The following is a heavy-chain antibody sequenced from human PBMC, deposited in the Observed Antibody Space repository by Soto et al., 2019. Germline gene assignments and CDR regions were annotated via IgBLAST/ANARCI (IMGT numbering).Heavy chain of an antibody. CDR1: GGSISSSSYY. CDR2: IYYSGST. D-gene: IGHD2-2*01. CDR3: AIGGYCISTSCYEYYYYGMDV. V-gene: IGHV4-39*01. Sequence: SETLSLTCTVSGGSISSSSYYWGWIRQPPGKGLERIGSIYYSGSTYYNPSLKSRVTISVDTSKNQFSLKLSSVTAADTAVYYCAIGGYCISTSCYEYYYYGMDVWGQGTTVTSP. J-gene: IGHJ6*02.